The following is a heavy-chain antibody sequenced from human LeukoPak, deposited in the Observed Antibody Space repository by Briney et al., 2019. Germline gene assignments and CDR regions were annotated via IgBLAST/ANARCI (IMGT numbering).Heavy chain of an antibody. Sequence: GGSLRLSCAASGFSFSSYGIYWVRQAPGKGLEWVSGISGSGGSTYYADFVKGRFTISRDNSKNTLYLQMNSLRAEDTAVYYCARALWFGEFLFDYWGQGTLVTVSS. J-gene: IGHJ4*02. D-gene: IGHD3-10*01. CDR3: ARALWFGEFLFDY. V-gene: IGHV3-23*01. CDR2: ISGSGGST. CDR1: GFSFSSYG.